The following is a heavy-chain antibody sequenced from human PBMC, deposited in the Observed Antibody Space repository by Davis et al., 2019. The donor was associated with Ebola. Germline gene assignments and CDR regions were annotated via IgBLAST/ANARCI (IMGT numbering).Heavy chain of an antibody. V-gene: IGHV1-46*04. CDR3: ARARGSRAARPVFSFDY. Sequence: ASVKVSCKASGYTFAIYYMHWVRLAPGQGLEWMGVINPGSGTTIYAQKLQGRVTMTSDTPTSTVYMDLSSLRSEDTAVYYCARARGSRAARPVFSFDYWGQGTLVTVSS. CDR2: INPGSGTT. CDR1: GYTFAIYY. J-gene: IGHJ4*02. D-gene: IGHD6-6*01.